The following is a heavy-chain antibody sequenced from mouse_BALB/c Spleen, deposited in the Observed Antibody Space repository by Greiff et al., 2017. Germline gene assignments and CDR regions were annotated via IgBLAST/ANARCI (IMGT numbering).Heavy chain of an antibody. Sequence: EVQRVESGPSLVKPSQTLSLTCSVTGDSITSDYWNWVRKFPGNKLEYMGYISYSGSTYYNPSLKSRISITRDTSKNQYYLQLNSVTTEDTATYYCARGGSDYYGAYYFDYWGQGTTLTVSS. CDR3: ARGGSDYYGAYYFDY. D-gene: IGHD1-1*01. V-gene: IGHV3-8*02. J-gene: IGHJ2*01. CDR1: GDSITSDY. CDR2: ISYSGST.